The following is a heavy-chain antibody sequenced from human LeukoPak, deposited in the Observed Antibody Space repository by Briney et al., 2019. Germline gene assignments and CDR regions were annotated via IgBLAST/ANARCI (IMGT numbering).Heavy chain of an antibody. D-gene: IGHD3-3*01. V-gene: IGHV3-23*01. J-gene: IGHJ3*02. CDR3: AKDATYYGFWSGYYHYDAFDI. CDR2: ISGSGGST. CDR1: GFTFSSYA. Sequence: GGSLRLSCEASGFTFSSYAMSWVRQAPGKGLEWVSAISGSGGSTYYADSVKGRFTISRDNSKNTLYLQMNSLRAEDTAVYYCAKDATYYGFWSGYYHYDAFDIWGQGTMVTVSS.